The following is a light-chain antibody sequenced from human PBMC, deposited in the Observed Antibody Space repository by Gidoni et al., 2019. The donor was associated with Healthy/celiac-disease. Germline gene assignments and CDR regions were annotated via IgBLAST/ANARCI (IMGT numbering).Light chain of an antibody. V-gene: IGLV2-14*03. CDR2: DVS. CDR3: SSYTSSSTLYVV. CDR1: RSDVGGYNY. Sequence: QSALTQPASVSGPPGPSIPISCTGTRSDVGGYNYVSWYQQHPGKAPKLMIYDVSNRPSGVSNRFSGSKSGNTASLTISGLQAEDEADYYCSSYTSSSTLYVVFGGGTKLTVL. J-gene: IGLJ2*01.